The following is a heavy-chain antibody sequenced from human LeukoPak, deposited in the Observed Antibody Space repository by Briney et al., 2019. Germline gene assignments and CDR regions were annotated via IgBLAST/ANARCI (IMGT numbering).Heavy chain of an antibody. V-gene: IGHV3-48*03. CDR2: ISSSYNTI. D-gene: IGHD3-22*01. J-gene: IGHJ4*02. Sequence: GGSLRLSCVASGFTFSSHNMNWVRQAPGKGLEGVSYISSSYNTIYYRDSVQGRFIISRDNAKNSLSLQMNSLRAEDSGIYYCARATSDSSGYPVSDYWGQGTLVTVSS. CDR3: ARATSDSSGYPVSDY. CDR1: GFTFSSHN.